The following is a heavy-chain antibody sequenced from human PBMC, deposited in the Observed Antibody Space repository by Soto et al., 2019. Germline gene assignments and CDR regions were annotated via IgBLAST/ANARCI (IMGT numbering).Heavy chain of an antibody. J-gene: IGHJ6*02. CDR1: GYSFTGYW. V-gene: IGHV5-51*01. CDR3: ARGFADSCGYYYYYGMDV. D-gene: IGHD5-18*01. CDR2: IYPGDSDT. Sequence: GESLKISCKGSGYSFTGYWIGWVRQMPGKGLEWMGIIYPGDSDTRYSPSFQGQVTISADKSISTAYLQWSSLKASDTAMYYCARGFADSCGYYYYYGMDVWGQGTTVTVSS.